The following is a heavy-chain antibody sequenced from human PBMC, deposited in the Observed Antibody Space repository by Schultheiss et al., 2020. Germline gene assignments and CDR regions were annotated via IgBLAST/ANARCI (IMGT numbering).Heavy chain of an antibody. CDR3: AKETFGGIVVVPAAVFDY. J-gene: IGHJ4*02. V-gene: IGHV3-30*18. CDR2: ISYDGSNK. CDR1: GFTFSSYS. Sequence: GGSLRLSCAASGFTFSSYSMHWVRQAPGKGLEWVAVISYDGSNKYYADSVKGRFTISRDNAKNSLYLQMNSLRAEDTAVYYCAKETFGGIVVVPAAVFDYWGQGTLVTVSS. D-gene: IGHD2-2*01.